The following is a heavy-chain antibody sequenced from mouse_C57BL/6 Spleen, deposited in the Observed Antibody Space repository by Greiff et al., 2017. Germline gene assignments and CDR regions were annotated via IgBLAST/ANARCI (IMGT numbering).Heavy chain of an antibody. CDR3: ARGDAPDFDY. CDR2: IDPSDSYT. J-gene: IGHJ2*01. V-gene: IGHV1-69*01. Sequence: QVQLQQSGAELVMPGASVKLSCKASGYTFTSYWMHWVKQRPGQGLEWIGEIDPSDSYTNYNQKFKGKSTLTVDKSSSTAYMQLSSLTSEDSAVYYCARGDAPDFDYWGQGTTLTVSS. CDR1: GYTFTSYW.